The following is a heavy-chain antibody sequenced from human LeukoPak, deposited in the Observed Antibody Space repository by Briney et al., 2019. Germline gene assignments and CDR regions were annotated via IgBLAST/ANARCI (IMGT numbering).Heavy chain of an antibody. CDR2: IYYSGST. CDR3: ARRGDDYGDKTDAFDI. D-gene: IGHD4-17*01. V-gene: IGHV4-59*12. J-gene: IGHJ3*02. Sequence: SETLSLTCTVSGGSISSYYWSWIRQPPGKGLEWIGYIYYSGSTNYNPSLKSRVTISVDRSKNQFSLKLSSVTAADTAVYYCARRGDDYGDKTDAFDIWGQGTMVTVSS. CDR1: GGSISSYY.